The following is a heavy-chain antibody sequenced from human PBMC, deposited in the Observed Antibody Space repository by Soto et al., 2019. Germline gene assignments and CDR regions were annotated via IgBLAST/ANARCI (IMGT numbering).Heavy chain of an antibody. V-gene: IGHV4-34*01. CDR3: ARESHDILTGPPWVWYFDL. J-gene: IGHJ2*01. Sequence: QVQLQQWGAGPLRPLETLSLTCGVSGGSFSGYYCAWIRQSPGKVLEWIGEINDRGSINYNPSLESRVSTSVDTSRNHYSLNLRSVTAADTAVYYCARESHDILTGPPWVWYFDLWGRGTLVTVSS. D-gene: IGHD3-9*01. CDR2: INDRGSI. CDR1: GGSFSGYY.